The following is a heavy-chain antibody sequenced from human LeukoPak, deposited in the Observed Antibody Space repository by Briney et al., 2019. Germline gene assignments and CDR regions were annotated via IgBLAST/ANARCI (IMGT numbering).Heavy chain of an antibody. D-gene: IGHD2-21*02. CDR1: GGSSSGYY. V-gene: IGHV4-34*01. CDR3: ARGKVTRGWFDP. Sequence: PSGTLSLTCAVYGGSSSGYYWSWIRQPPGKGLEWIGEINHSGSTNYNPSLKSRVTISVDTSKNQFSLKLSSVTAADTAVYYCARGKVTRGWFDPWGQGTLVTVSS. J-gene: IGHJ5*02. CDR2: INHSGST.